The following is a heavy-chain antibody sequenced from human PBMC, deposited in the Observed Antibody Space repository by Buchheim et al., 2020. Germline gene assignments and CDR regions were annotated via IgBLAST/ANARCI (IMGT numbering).Heavy chain of an antibody. CDR2: IYYSGST. CDR3: ARQGVAEQNVIDY. J-gene: IGHJ4*02. D-gene: IGHD1-1*01. V-gene: IGHV4-39*01. Sequence: QLQLQESGPGLVKPSETLSLTCTVSGGSISSSSYYWGWIRQPSGKGLEWIGSIYYSGSTYYNPSLKSRGTISVDTSKNQFSLKLSSVTAADTAEYYCARQGVAEQNVIDYWGQGTL. CDR1: GGSISSSSYY.